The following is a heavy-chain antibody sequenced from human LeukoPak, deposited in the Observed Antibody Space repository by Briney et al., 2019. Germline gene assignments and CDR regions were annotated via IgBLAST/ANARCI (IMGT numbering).Heavy chain of an antibody. CDR1: GFTFSSYE. CDR2: ISSSGSTI. D-gene: IGHD3-22*01. J-gene: IGHJ4*02. V-gene: IGHV3-48*03. Sequence: GGSLRLSCAASGFTFSSYEMNWVRQAPGKGLEWVSYISSSGSTIYYADSVKGRFTISRDNPKNSLYLQMNSLRAEDTAVYYCAREGHTYYYDSSGYVDYWGQGTLVTVSS. CDR3: AREGHTYYYDSSGYVDY.